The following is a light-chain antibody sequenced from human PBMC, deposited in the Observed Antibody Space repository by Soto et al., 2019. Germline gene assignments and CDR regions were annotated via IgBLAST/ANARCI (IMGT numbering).Light chain of an antibody. CDR3: QSYDSSLSGV. Sequence: QPVLPQPPSVSVAPGQRVTISCTRSRSNIGAGYDVHWYQQLLGTAPKLLIYGNSNRPSGVPDRFSGSKSGTSASLAITGLQAEDEADYYCQSYDSSLSGVFGGGTKVTVL. V-gene: IGLV1-40*01. CDR2: GNS. J-gene: IGLJ3*02. CDR1: RSNIGAGYD.